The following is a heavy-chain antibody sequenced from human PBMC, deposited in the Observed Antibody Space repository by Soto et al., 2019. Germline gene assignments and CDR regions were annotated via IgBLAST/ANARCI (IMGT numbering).Heavy chain of an antibody. Sequence: SETLSLTCAVYGGSFSGYYWSWIRQPPGKGLEWIGEINHSGSTNYNPSLKSRVTISVDTSKNQLSLKLSAVTAADTAVYYCARGPELPPGTLGYYGMDVWGQGTTVTVSS. D-gene: IGHD3-10*01. CDR1: GGSFSGYY. CDR3: ARGPELPPGTLGYYGMDV. V-gene: IGHV4-34*01. J-gene: IGHJ6*02. CDR2: INHSGST.